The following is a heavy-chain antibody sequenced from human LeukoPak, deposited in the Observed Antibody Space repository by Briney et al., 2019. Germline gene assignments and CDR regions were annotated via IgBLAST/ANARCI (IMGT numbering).Heavy chain of an antibody. CDR3: ARGYQTGYSSSWYNWFDP. CDR2: ISYDGSNK. Sequence: GGSLRLSCAASGFTFSSYAMHWVRQAQGQALDWVAVISYDGSNKYYADSVKGRFTIYRDNSKNTLYPQMNSLRAEDTAVYYCARGYQTGYSSSWYNWFDPWGQGTLVTVSS. CDR1: GFTFSSYA. V-gene: IGHV3-30*04. D-gene: IGHD6-13*01. J-gene: IGHJ5*02.